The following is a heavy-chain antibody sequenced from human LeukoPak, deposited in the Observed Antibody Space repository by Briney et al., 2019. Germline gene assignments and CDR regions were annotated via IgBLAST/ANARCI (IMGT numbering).Heavy chain of an antibody. CDR3: AKDTVEAPSAHWYSDL. V-gene: IGHV3-23*01. CDR2: ISGSGGST. D-gene: IGHD2-8*02. Sequence: PGGSLRLSCATSGFTFSNHAMSWVRQAPGKGLEWVSAISGSGGSTYYADSVKGRFTISRDSSKNTLYLQMNSLRAEDTALYHCAKDTVEAPSAHWYSDLWGRGTLVTVSS. CDR1: GFTFSNHA. J-gene: IGHJ2*01.